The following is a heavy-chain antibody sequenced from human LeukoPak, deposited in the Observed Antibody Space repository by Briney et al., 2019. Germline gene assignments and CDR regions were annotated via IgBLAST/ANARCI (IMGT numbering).Heavy chain of an antibody. D-gene: IGHD5-18*01. CDR3: AKDLRGYSYAFDF. Sequence: GGSLRLSCAASGFTFDDYGMSWVRQPPGKGLEWVSGINWNSGSIDYADSVKGRFTISRDSAKNSLYLQMNSLRAEDTAFYYCAKDLRGYSYAFDFWGQGTLVTVSS. CDR2: INWNSGSI. J-gene: IGHJ4*02. V-gene: IGHV3-9*01. CDR1: GFTFDDYG.